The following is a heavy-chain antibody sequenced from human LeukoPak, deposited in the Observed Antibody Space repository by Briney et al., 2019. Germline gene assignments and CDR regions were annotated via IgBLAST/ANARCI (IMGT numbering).Heavy chain of an antibody. Sequence: GGSLRLSCTASGFTFGDYAMSWVRQAPGKGLEWVGFIRSKAYGGTTEYAASVKGRFTISRDDSKSIAYLQMNSLKTEDTAVYYCTRDYSSGWSFDSPFDYWGQGTLVTVSS. CDR1: GFTFGDYA. D-gene: IGHD6-19*01. V-gene: IGHV3-49*04. CDR2: IRSKAYGGTT. J-gene: IGHJ4*02. CDR3: TRDYSSGWSFDSPFDY.